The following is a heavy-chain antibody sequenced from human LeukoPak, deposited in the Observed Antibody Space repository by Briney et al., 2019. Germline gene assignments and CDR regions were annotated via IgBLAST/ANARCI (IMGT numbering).Heavy chain of an antibody. CDR1: EFTVSINY. CDR3: ATYSSSWYRYIDY. V-gene: IGHV3-53*01. CDR2: IYSGGST. J-gene: IGHJ4*02. D-gene: IGHD6-13*01. Sequence: PGGSLRLSCVASEFTVSINYMTWVRQAPGKGLEWVSVIYSGGSTYYADSVKGRFTISRDSSNNTLYLQLNTLRAEDTTVYYCATYSSSWYRYIDYWGQGILVTVSS.